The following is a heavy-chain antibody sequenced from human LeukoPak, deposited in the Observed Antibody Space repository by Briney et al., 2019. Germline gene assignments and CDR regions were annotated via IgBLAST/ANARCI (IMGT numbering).Heavy chain of an antibody. CDR2: ISGSGGST. CDR1: GFTFSSYA. Sequence: GGSLRLFCAASGFTFSSYAMSWVRQAPGKGLEWVSAISGSGGSTYYADSVKGRFTISRDNSKNTLYLQMNSLRAEDTAVYYCAKDGVRIAAAGPDYWGQGTLVTVSS. CDR3: AKDGVRIAAAGPDY. V-gene: IGHV3-23*01. J-gene: IGHJ4*02. D-gene: IGHD6-13*01.